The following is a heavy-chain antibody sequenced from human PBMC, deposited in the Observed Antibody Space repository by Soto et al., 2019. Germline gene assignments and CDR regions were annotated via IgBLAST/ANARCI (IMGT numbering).Heavy chain of an antibody. CDR2: ISAYNGNT. CDR1: GYTFTSYG. Sequence: ASVKVSCKASGYTFTSYGISWVRQAPGQGLEWMGWISAYNGNTNYAQELQGRVTMTTDTSTSTAYMELRSLRSDDTAVYYCARHPDYGVNHDFDYWGQGTTVTVSS. V-gene: IGHV1-18*04. CDR3: ARHPDYGVNHDFDY. D-gene: IGHD4-17*01. J-gene: IGHJ4*02.